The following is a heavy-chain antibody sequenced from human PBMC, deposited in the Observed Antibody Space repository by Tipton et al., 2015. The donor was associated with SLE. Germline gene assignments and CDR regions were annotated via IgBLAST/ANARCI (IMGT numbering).Heavy chain of an antibody. V-gene: IGHV1-18*01. Sequence: VQLVQSGADVKQPGASVKVSCQTSGYKFTTYGINWVRQAPGQGLEWMGWISTSTGNTKYSQTFKDRVTMTTDTSSSTGYMELRSLRVDDTAIYYCACAWGSPYDYWGQGTLVTVSS. CDR2: ISTSTGNT. CDR1: GYKFTTYG. D-gene: IGHD7-27*01. CDR3: ACAWGSPYDY. J-gene: IGHJ4*02.